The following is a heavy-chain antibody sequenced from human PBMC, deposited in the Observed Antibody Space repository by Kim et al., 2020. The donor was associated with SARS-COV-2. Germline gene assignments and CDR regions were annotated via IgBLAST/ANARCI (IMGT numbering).Heavy chain of an antibody. CDR3: ASGLIGSYFPTDPYYFDY. D-gene: IGHD3-10*01. CDR2: IYYSGST. V-gene: IGHV4-39*01. CDR1: GGSISSSSYY. J-gene: IGHJ4*02. Sequence: SETLSLTCTVSGGSISSSSYYWGWIRQPPGKGLEWIGSIYYSGSTYYNPSLKSRVTISVDTSKNQFSLKLSSVTAADTAVYYCASGLIGSYFPTDPYYFDYWGRGTLVTVSS.